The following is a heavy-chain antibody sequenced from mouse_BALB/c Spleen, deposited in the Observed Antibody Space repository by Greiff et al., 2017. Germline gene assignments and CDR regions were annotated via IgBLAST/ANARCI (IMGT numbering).Heavy chain of an antibody. D-gene: IGHD1-1*01. V-gene: IGHV5-9-3*01. Sequence: EVMLVESGGGLVKPGGSLKLSCAASGFTFSSYAMSWVRQTPEKRLEWVATISSGGSYTYYPDSVKGRFTISRDNAKNTLYLQMSSLRSEDTAMYYCARHDYYGTYFDVWGAGTTVTVSS. CDR3: ARHDYYGTYFDV. CDR1: GFTFSSYA. CDR2: ISSGGSYT. J-gene: IGHJ1*01.